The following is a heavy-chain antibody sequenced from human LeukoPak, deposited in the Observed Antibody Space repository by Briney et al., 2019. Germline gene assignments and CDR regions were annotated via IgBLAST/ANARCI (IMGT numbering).Heavy chain of an antibody. CDR3: QNSGTAMIRGYFDY. Sequence: GGSLRLSCAASGFTFSSYGMHWVRQAPGKGLEWVAVISYDGSNKYYADSVKGRFTISRDNSKNTLYLQMNSLRAEDTAVYYCQNSGTAMIRGYFDYWGQGTLVTVSS. J-gene: IGHJ4*02. CDR1: GFTFSSYG. V-gene: IGHV3-30*18. D-gene: IGHD5-18*01. CDR2: ISYDGSNK.